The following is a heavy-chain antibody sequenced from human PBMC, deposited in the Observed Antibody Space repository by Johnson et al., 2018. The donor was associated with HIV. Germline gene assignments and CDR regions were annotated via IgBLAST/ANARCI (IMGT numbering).Heavy chain of an antibody. V-gene: IGHV3-66*01. D-gene: IGHD3-10*01. CDR1: GFTVSSNY. Sequence: VQLVESGGGVVQPGGSLRLSCAASGFTVSSNYMSWVRQAPGKGLEWVSVIYSGGSTYYADSVKGRFTISRDNSKNTLYLQMNSLRAGDTALYYCARAKRDYYGSGGVGAFDIWGQGTMVTVSS. CDR3: ARAKRDYYGSGGVGAFDI. J-gene: IGHJ3*02. CDR2: IYSGGST.